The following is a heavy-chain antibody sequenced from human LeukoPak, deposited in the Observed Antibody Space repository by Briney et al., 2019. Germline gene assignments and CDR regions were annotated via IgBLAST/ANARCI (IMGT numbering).Heavy chain of an antibody. CDR3: TRIPPQAYYYDSSGYSPDAFDI. CDR2: IRSKANSYAT. V-gene: IGHV3-73*01. D-gene: IGHD3-22*01. Sequence: GGSLRLSCAASGFTFSGSAMHWVHQASGKGLEWVGRIRSKANSYATAYAASVKGRFTISRDDSKNTAYLQMNSLKTEDTAVYYCTRIPPQAYYYDSSGYSPDAFDIWGQGTMVTVSS. J-gene: IGHJ3*02. CDR1: GFTFSGSA.